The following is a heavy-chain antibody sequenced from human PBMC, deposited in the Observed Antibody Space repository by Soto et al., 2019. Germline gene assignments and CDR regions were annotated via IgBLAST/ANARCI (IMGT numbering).Heavy chain of an antibody. CDR3: VHHGGVPYYHDF. CDR1: GGSLSSSSW. V-gene: IGHV4-4*02. D-gene: IGHD2-8*01. CDR2: IFYSGST. Sequence: PSETLSLTCAGYGGSLSSSSWWSWVRQPPGKTLEWLGEIFYSGSTKYNPSLNSRVTISADQSKNDFSLRLSSVTAADTAVYYCVHHGGVPYYHDFWGQGMLVTVSS. J-gene: IGHJ4*02.